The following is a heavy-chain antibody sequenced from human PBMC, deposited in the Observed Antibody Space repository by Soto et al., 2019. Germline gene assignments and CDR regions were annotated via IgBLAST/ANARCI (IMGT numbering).Heavy chain of an antibody. CDR3: ARSYGVGSPPFAY. J-gene: IGHJ4*02. CDR1: GFTFSDYG. Sequence: QMQLVESGGGVVQPGRSLRVPCAASGFTFSDYGMNWVRQAPGKGLEWVAVIWYDGSNKYYGDSVKGRFTISRDNSKNTLYLQMNNLRAEDTAVYYCARSYGVGSPPFAYWGQGTPVTVSS. D-gene: IGHD3-10*01. CDR2: IWYDGSNK. V-gene: IGHV3-33*01.